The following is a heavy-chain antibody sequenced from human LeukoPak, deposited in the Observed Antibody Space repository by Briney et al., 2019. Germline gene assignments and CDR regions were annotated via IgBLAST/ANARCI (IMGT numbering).Heavy chain of an antibody. CDR1: GGSISSYY. CDR3: ARLNYDILTGYYTLDY. CDR2: IYTSGST. D-gene: IGHD3-9*01. J-gene: IGHJ4*02. V-gene: IGHV4-4*07. Sequence: SETLSLTCTVSGGSISSYYWSWIRQPAGKGLEWIGRIYTSGSTNYNPFLKSRVTMSVDTSKNQFSLKLSSVTAADTAVYYCARLNYDILTGYYTLDYWGQGTLVTVSS.